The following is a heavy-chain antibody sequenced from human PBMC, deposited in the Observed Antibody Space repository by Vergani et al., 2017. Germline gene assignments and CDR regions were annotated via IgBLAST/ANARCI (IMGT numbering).Heavy chain of an antibody. V-gene: IGHV4-39*01. J-gene: IGHJ6*02. Sequence: QLQLQESGPGLVKPSETLSLTCTVSGGSISSSSYYWGWIRQPPGKGLEWIGSIYYSGSTYYNPSLKSRVTISVDTSKNQFSLKLISVTAADTAVYYCARVLGGYHTVREYYYYYGMDVWGQGTTVTVSS. D-gene: IGHD3-22*01. CDR2: IYYSGST. CDR3: ARVLGGYHTVREYYYYYGMDV. CDR1: GGSISSSSYY.